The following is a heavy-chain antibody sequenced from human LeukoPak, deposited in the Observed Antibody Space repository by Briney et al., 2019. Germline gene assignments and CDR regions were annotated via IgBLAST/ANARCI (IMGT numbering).Heavy chain of an antibody. CDR1: GDSVSSDSAA. CDR3: ARAASGWNPHHLDY. V-gene: IGHV6-1*01. J-gene: IGHJ4*02. D-gene: IGHD6-19*01. CDR2: TYYRSKWLN. Sequence: SQTLSLTCAISGDSVSSDSAAWNWIRQSPSRGLEWLGRTYYRSKWLNDYAVSVKSRLTINADTSKNRFSLQLNSVTPEDTAVYYFARAASGWNPHHLDYWAREPWSPSPQ.